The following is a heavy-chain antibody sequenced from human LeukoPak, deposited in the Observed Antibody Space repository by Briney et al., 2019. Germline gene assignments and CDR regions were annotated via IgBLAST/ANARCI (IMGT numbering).Heavy chain of an antibody. Sequence: SETLSLTCTVSGGSLSSGSYYWSWIRQPAGTGLEWIGRIYTSGSTNYNPSLKGRVTISVDTSKNQFSLKLSSVTAADTAVYYCARDRGAGSRFDYWGQGTLVTVSP. V-gene: IGHV4-61*02. CDR2: IYTSGST. J-gene: IGHJ4*02. D-gene: IGHD4-17*01. CDR3: ARDRGAGSRFDY. CDR1: GGSLSSGSYY.